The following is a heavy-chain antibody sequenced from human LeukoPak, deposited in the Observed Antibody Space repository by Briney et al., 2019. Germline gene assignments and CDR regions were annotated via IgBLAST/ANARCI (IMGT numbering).Heavy chain of an antibody. V-gene: IGHV3-33*01. D-gene: IGHD1-14*01. CDR3: ARASDLTGFDY. CDR1: GFTFSSYG. Sequence: GGSLRLSCAASGFTFSSYGMHWVRQAPGKGLEWVAVIWYDGSNKYYADSVKGRFTISRGNSKNTLYLQMNSLRAEDTAVYYCARASDLTGFDYWGQGTLVTVSS. CDR2: IWYDGSNK. J-gene: IGHJ4*02.